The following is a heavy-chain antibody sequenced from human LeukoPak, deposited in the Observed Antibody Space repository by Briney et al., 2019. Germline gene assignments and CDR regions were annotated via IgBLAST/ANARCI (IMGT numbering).Heavy chain of an antibody. CDR1: GFPFTSYA. D-gene: IGHD3-22*01. V-gene: IGHV1-3*03. Sequence: ASVKVSCKASGFPFTSYAIHWVRQAPGQRLEWMGWVNADNSNTKYSQEFQGRVTITRDTSASTVYMDLNSLRSEDMAVYYCAVGDYYYDTRFDYWGQGTLVTVSS. CDR3: AVGDYYYDTRFDY. CDR2: VNADNSNT. J-gene: IGHJ4*02.